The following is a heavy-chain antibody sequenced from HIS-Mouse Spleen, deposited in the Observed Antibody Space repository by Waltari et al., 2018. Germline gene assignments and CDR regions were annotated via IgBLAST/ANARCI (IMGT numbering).Heavy chain of an antibody. V-gene: IGHV3-23*01. CDR3: AKQDLGIRKNYFDY. J-gene: IGHJ4*02. Sequence: DVQLLDSGGGLVQPGGSLILSCSAPGFTFSSDAMICARQAPGKGVEWGSAISGSGGSTYYEDSVKGRFTISSDNSKNTLYLQMNSLRAEDTAVYYCAKQDLGIRKNYFDYWGQGTLVTVSS. D-gene: IGHD7-27*01. CDR1: GFTFSSDA. CDR2: ISGSGGST.